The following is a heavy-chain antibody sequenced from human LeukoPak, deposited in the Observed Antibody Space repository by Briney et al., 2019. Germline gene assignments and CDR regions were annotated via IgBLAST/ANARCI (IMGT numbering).Heavy chain of an antibody. CDR3: ARVGGWSNYYYYGMDV. V-gene: IGHV3-53*01. J-gene: IGHJ6*02. CDR1: GFTVSSNY. CDR2: IYSGGST. D-gene: IGHD6-19*01. Sequence: GGSLRLSCAASGFTVSSNYMSWVRQAPGKGLEWVPVIYSGGSTYYADSVKGRFTISRDNSKNTLYLQMNSLRAEDTAVYYCARVGGWSNYYYYGMDVWGQGTTVTVSS.